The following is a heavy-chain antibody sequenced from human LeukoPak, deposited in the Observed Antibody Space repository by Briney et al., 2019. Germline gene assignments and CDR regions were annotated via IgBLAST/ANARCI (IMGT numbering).Heavy chain of an antibody. V-gene: IGHV1-69*01. D-gene: IGHD1-26*01. J-gene: IGHJ4*02. Sequence: SVKVSCKASGGTFSSYAISWVRQAPGQGLEWMGGIIPTFGTANYAQKFQGRVTITADESTSTAYMELSSLRSEDTAVYYCARVVVGATSDFDYWGQGTLVTVSS. CDR2: IIPTFGTA. CDR3: ARVVVGATSDFDY. CDR1: GGTFSSYA.